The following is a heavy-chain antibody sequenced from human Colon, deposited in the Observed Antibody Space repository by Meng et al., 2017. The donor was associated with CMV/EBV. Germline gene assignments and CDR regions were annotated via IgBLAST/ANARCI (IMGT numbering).Heavy chain of an antibody. Sequence: GESLKISCAASGFTFSSYSMNWVRQAPGRGPELVAHIKEDGSEKYFVASVKGRCAISRDNAKNLLYLQMHSLRVEDTAVYYCARDPYIKAFDLWGQGTMVTVSS. CDR3: ARDPYIKAFDL. CDR1: GFTFSSYS. D-gene: IGHD4-11*01. J-gene: IGHJ3*01. CDR2: IKEDGSEK. V-gene: IGHV3-7*01.